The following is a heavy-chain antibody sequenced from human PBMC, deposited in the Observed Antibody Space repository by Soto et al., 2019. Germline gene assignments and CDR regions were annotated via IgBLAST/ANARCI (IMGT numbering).Heavy chain of an antibody. CDR2: VNTDESRT. D-gene: IGHD6-19*01. V-gene: IGHV3-74*01. J-gene: IGHJ4*02. Sequence: EVQLVESGRGLVQPGGSLRLSCGASGFTFSSYWMHWVRQAPGKGLVWVSRVNTDESRTSYADSVKGRFTISRDNAKNTLYLQMNSLGGEDTAVYYCARVLNGQWYFDYWGQGTEVTVSS. CDR3: ARVLNGQWYFDY. CDR1: GFTFSSYW.